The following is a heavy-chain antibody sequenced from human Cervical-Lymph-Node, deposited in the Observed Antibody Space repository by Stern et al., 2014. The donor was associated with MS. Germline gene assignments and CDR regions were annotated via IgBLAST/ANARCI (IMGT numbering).Heavy chain of an antibody. V-gene: IGHV4-59*01. D-gene: IGHD6-13*01. Sequence: MQLVESGPGLMKPSETLSPPCTVSGGSISSYYWSWIRQPPGQGLEWIGYIYYSGSTNYNPSLKSRVTISVDTSKNQFSLKLSSVTAADTAVYFCARGYSSSWYWFDSWGQGTQVTVSS. CDR1: GGSISSYY. CDR3: ARGYSSSWYWFDS. CDR2: IYYSGST. J-gene: IGHJ5*01.